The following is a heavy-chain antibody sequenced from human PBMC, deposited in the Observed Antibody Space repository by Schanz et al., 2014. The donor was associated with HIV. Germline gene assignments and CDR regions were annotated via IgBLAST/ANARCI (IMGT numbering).Heavy chain of an antibody. Sequence: EEQVLESGGGLVQPGGSLRLSCAASGFTFSRYAMSWVRQAPGKGLEWVSGISWSSGNIGYADSVKGRFTISRDNAKNSLYLQMNSLRREDTAFYYCAKGVSVAGSSYYFDYWGQGALVTVSS. D-gene: IGHD6-19*01. CDR3: AKGVSVAGSSYYFDY. V-gene: IGHV3-9*01. J-gene: IGHJ4*02. CDR2: ISWSSGNI. CDR1: GFTFSRYA.